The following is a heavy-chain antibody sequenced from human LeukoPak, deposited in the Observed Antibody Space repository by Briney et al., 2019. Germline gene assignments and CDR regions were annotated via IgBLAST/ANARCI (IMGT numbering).Heavy chain of an antibody. CDR3: ARDIGPGRELLMAGAFDI. CDR2: INPNSGGT. D-gene: IGHD1-7*01. Sequence: ASVKVSCKASGYTFTGYDMHWVRQAPGQGLEWMGWINPNSGGTNYAQKFQGRVTMTRDTSISTAYMELSRLRSDDTAVYYCARDIGPGRELLMAGAFDIWGQGTMVTVSS. CDR1: GYTFTGYD. J-gene: IGHJ3*02. V-gene: IGHV1-2*02.